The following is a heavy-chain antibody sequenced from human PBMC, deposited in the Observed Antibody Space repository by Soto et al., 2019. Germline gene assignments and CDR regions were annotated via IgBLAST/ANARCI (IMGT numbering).Heavy chain of an antibody. D-gene: IGHD3-22*01. Sequence: GGSLRLSCAASGFTFSSYSMNWVRQAPGKGLEWVSSISSSSSYTYYADSVKGRFTISRGNAKNSLYLQMNSLRAEDTAVYYCARDNAGYYDSSGYYYWGQGTLVTVSS. CDR3: ARDNAGYYDSSGYYY. J-gene: IGHJ4*02. CDR2: ISSSSSYT. V-gene: IGHV3-21*01. CDR1: GFTFSSYS.